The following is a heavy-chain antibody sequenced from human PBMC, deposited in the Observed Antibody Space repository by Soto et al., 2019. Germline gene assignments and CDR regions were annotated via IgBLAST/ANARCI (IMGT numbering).Heavy chain of an antibody. CDR3: ARGLNDYGSGSYYYYYGLDV. CDR1: GGSISSGDYY. D-gene: IGHD3-10*01. Sequence: PSATLSLTCTVSGGSISSGDYYWSWIRQPPGKGLEWIGYIFYSGTTYHNPSLKSRVTISIDTSKNQFSLKLSSVTAADAAVYYCARGLNDYGSGSYYYYYGLDVWGQGSTVTVSS. V-gene: IGHV4-30-4*01. J-gene: IGHJ6*02. CDR2: IFYSGTT.